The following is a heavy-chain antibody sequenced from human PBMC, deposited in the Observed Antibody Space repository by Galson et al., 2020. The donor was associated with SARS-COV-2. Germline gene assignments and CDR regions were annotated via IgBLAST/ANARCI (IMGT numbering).Heavy chain of an antibody. CDR3: ARESRGGLYLDH. D-gene: IGHD3-10*01. CDR1: GGSISSNSYY. CDR2: IYTSAST. J-gene: IGHJ4*02. Sequence: SETLSLTCTVSGGSISSNSYYWSWIRQPAGKGLEWIGRIYTSASTNYNPSLKSRVTISVDTSKNQFSLKLSSVTAADTAVYYCARESRGGLYLDHWGQGTLGTVSS. V-gene: IGHV4-61*02.